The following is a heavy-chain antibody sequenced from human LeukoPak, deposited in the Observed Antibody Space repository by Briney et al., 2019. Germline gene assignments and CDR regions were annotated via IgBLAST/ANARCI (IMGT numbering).Heavy chain of an antibody. Sequence: ASVKVSFKASGYTFTSYDINWVRQAPGQGLGWMGWMNPNSGNTGYAQKFQGRVTMTRNTSISTAYMELSSLRSDDTAVYYCARRRGFSGTTIGYWGQGTLVTVSS. CDR3: ARRRGFSGTTIGY. D-gene: IGHD1-1*01. J-gene: IGHJ4*02. V-gene: IGHV1-8*01. CDR1: GYTFTSYD. CDR2: MNPNSGNT.